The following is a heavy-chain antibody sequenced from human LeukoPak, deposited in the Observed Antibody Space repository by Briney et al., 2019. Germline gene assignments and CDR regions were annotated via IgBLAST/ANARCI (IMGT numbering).Heavy chain of an antibody. Sequence: SQTLSLTCAVSGGSISSGGYSWSWIRQPPGKGLEWIGYIYHSGGTYYNPSLKSRVTISVDRSKNQFSLKLSSVTAADTAVYYCARDPDDYGDYGFDPWGQGTLVTVSS. J-gene: IGHJ5*02. V-gene: IGHV4-30-2*01. CDR1: GGSISSGGYS. CDR3: ARDPDDYGDYGFDP. D-gene: IGHD4-17*01. CDR2: IYHSGGT.